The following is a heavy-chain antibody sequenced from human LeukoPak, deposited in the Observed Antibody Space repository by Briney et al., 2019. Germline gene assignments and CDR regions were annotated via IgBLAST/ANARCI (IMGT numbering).Heavy chain of an antibody. D-gene: IGHD2-2*01. CDR1: GFAFSSYS. CDR2: ISSESTHI. J-gene: IGHJ6*02. CDR3: AKDTSPRYCSSTSCPRIYYYYGMDV. Sequence: GGSLRLSCAASGFAFSSYSMNWVRQAPGKGLEWVSSISSESTHILYAEPVKGRFTISRDNSKNTLYLQMNSLRAEDTAVYYCAKDTSPRYCSSTSCPRIYYYYGMDVWGQGTTVTVSS. V-gene: IGHV3-21*01.